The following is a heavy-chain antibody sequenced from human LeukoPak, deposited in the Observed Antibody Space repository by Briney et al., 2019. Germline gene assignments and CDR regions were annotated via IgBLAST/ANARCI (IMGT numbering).Heavy chain of an antibody. CDR2: ISYDGSNK. Sequence: PGGSLRLSCAAPGFTFSSYAMHWVRQAPGKGLEWVAVISYDGSNKYYADSVKGRFTIFRDNSKNTLYLQMNSLRAEDTAVYYWARDKYPGSGSYYIFDYWGQGTLVTVSS. CDR3: ARDKYPGSGSYYIFDY. CDR1: GFTFSSYA. J-gene: IGHJ4*02. D-gene: IGHD1-26*01. V-gene: IGHV3-30-3*01.